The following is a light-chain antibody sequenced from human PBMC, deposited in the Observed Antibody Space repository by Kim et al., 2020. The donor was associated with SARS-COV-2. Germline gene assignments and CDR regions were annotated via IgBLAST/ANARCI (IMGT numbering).Light chain of an antibody. Sequence: EIVMTQTPPSLSVTPGQPASISCKSSQSLLNRDDGRTCLYWYLQRPGQPPQPLIYEVSSRFSGVPDRFSGSGSGTDFTLSIRRVEAEDVGVYYCMQTLQLPLTFGGGTKVDIK. CDR2: EVS. J-gene: IGKJ4*01. CDR3: MQTLQLPLT. V-gene: IGKV2D-29*01. CDR1: QSLLNRDDGRTC.